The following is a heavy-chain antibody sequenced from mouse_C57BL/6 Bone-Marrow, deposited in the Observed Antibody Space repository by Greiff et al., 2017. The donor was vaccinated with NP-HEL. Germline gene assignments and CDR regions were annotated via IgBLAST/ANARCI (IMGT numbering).Heavy chain of an antibody. CDR1: GYTFTSYW. Sequence: QVQLQQPGAELVRPGSSVKLSCKASGYTFTSYWMDWVKQRPGQGLEWIGNIYPSDSETHYNQKFKDKATLTVDTSSSTAYMQLSSLTSEDSAVYYCARRDSSGDYWGQGTTLTVSS. V-gene: IGHV1-61*01. CDR2: IYPSDSET. CDR3: ARRDSSGDY. J-gene: IGHJ2*01. D-gene: IGHD3-2*02.